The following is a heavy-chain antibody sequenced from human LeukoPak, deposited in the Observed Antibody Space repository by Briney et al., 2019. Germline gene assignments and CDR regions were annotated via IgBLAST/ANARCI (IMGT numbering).Heavy chain of an antibody. V-gene: IGHV4-61*01. CDR3: ARDRGRTGGFDY. Sequence: SETLSLTCTVSGGSVSSGSYYWSWIRQPPGKGLEWIGYIYYSGSTNYNPSLKSRVTISVDTSKNQFSLQLSSVTAADTAVYFCARDRGRTGGFDYWGQGTLVTVSS. CDR2: IYYSGST. CDR1: GGSVSSGSYY. J-gene: IGHJ4*02. D-gene: IGHD3-10*01.